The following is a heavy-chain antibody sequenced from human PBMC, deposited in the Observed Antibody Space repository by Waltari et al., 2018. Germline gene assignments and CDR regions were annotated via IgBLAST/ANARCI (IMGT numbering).Heavy chain of an antibody. CDR1: GGSISSSSYY. D-gene: IGHD6-13*01. Sequence: QLQLQESGPGLVKPSETLSLTCTVSGGSISSSSYYWGWIRQPPGKGLEWIGSIYYSGSTYYNPSLKGRVTISVDTSKNQFSLKLSSVTAADTAVYYCARGPPWSSSYDYWGQGTLVTVSS. J-gene: IGHJ4*02. V-gene: IGHV4-39*07. CDR3: ARGPPWSSSYDY. CDR2: IYYSGST.